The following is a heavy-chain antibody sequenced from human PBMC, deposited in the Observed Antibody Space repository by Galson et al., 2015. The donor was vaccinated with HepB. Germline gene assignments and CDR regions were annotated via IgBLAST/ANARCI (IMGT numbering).Heavy chain of an antibody. Sequence: QSGAEVKKPGESLKISCKASGYSFPLAWIGWVRQMPGKGLEWMGLIYPDDSDTRYSPSFEGQVIISSDKSTNTAYLQWGSLKASDTAMYYCAKKGSGSYFTGYNWFDVWGQGTLVTVSS. D-gene: IGHD3-10*01. CDR2: IYPDDSDT. V-gene: IGHV5-51*01. J-gene: IGHJ5*02. CDR3: AKKGSGSYFTGYNWFDV. CDR1: GYSFPLAW.